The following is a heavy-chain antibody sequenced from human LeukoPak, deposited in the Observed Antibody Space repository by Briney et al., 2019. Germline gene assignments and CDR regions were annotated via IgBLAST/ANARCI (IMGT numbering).Heavy chain of an antibody. J-gene: IGHJ5*02. CDR3: ARGIRYCSSTSCYVNWFDP. CDR2: ISAYNGNT. D-gene: IGHD2-2*01. Sequence: ASVKVSCKASGYTFTSYGISWVRQAPGQGLEWMGWISAYNGNTNYAQKLQGRVTMTTDTSTSTAYMELRSLRSDDTAVYYCARGIRYCSSTSCYVNWFDPWGQGTLVTVSS. V-gene: IGHV1-18*01. CDR1: GYTFTSYG.